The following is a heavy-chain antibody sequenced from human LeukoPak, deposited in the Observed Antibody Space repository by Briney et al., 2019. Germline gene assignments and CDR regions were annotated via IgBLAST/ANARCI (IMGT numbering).Heavy chain of an antibody. CDR2: IKQDGSEK. V-gene: IGHV3-7*01. CDR1: GFTFSSYW. J-gene: IGHJ4*02. D-gene: IGHD2-2*01. Sequence: GGSLRLSCAASGFTFSSYWMSWVRQAPGKGLEWVANIKQDGSEKYYVDSVKGRFTISRDNAKNSLYLQMNSLRAEDTAVCYCARDSWAAAKGAVDYWGQGTLVTVSS. CDR3: ARDSWAAAKGAVDY.